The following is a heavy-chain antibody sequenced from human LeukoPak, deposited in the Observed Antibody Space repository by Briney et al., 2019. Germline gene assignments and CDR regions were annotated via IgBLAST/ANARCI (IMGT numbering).Heavy chain of an antibody. J-gene: IGHJ4*02. V-gene: IGHV1-69*04. CDR3: ARDHSIAVAGTGAYFDY. CDR2: IIPILGIA. Sequence: ASVKVSCKASGGTFSSYAISWVRQAPGQGLEWMGRIIPILGIANYAQKFQGRVTITADKSTSTAYMELSSLRSEDTAVYYCARDHSIAVAGTGAYFDYWGQGTLVTVSS. D-gene: IGHD6-19*01. CDR1: GGTFSSYA.